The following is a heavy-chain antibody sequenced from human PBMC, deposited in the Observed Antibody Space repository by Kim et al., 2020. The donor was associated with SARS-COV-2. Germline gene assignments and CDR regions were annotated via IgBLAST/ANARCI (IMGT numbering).Heavy chain of an antibody. J-gene: IGHJ4*02. Sequence: DFVNGRFTISRDNAENSVYLQMNSLGAEDSALYYCAKDIGLYYGSGIFDYWGQGALVTVSS. CDR3: AKDIGLYYGSGIFDY. D-gene: IGHD3-10*01. V-gene: IGHV3-9*01.